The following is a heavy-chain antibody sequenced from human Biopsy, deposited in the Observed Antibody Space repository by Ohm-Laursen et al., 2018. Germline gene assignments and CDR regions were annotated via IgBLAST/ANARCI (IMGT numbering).Heavy chain of an antibody. CDR1: GGSISNNNYY. D-gene: IGHD3-22*01. Sequence: SDTLSLTCPVSGGSISNNNYYWGWTRQPPGKGLEWIGSIFYRGSTHYKPSLKSRVNISVDTSKNQFSLKLNSVTAADTAAYYCARDYDTSGYYYVSWGQGTLVTVSS. V-gene: IGHV4-39*01. CDR3: ARDYDTSGYYYVS. J-gene: IGHJ5*02. CDR2: IFYRGST.